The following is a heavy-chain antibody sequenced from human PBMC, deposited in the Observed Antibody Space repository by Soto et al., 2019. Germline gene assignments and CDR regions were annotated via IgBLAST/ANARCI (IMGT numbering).Heavy chain of an antibody. V-gene: IGHV1-8*01. Sequence: ASVKVSCKASGYTFTSYDINWVRQATGQGLEWMGWMNPNSGNTGYAQKFQGRVTMTRNTSISTAYMELSSLRSEDTAVYYCARVRGLELLYYYYYMGVWGKGTTVTVSS. CDR3: ARVRGLELLYYYYYMGV. CDR1: GYTFTSYD. D-gene: IGHD1-7*01. J-gene: IGHJ6*03. CDR2: MNPNSGNT.